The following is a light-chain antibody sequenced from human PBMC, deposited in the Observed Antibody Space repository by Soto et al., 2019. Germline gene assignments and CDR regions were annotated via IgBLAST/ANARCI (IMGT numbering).Light chain of an antibody. Sequence: AIQLTQSPSSLSASVGDRVTITCRASQAIRTALGWYQQRPGKVPKLLIYAASTLQSGVPSWFSGSGSGTDFTLTISSLQPEDFATYYCLLDFRYFWAFGQGTKVEIK. CDR3: LLDFRYFWA. J-gene: IGKJ1*01. CDR1: QAIRTA. CDR2: AAS. V-gene: IGKV1-6*01.